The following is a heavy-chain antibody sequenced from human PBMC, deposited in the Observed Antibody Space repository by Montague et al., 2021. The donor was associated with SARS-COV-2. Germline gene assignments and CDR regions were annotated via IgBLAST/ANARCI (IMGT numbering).Heavy chain of an antibody. Sequence: SETLSLTCAVYGGSLSGDHWSWIRQPPGKGREWIGEVNHNGHTNYNVSLNARVTMSVGTSKSQFSLKVMSVTAADSAVYYCARGPVGVAARLRYYFDQWGQGTLVTVSS. V-gene: IGHV4-34*01. J-gene: IGHJ4*02. CDR2: VNHNGHT. CDR3: ARGPVGVAARLRYYFDQ. D-gene: IGHD6-6*01. CDR1: GGSLSGDH.